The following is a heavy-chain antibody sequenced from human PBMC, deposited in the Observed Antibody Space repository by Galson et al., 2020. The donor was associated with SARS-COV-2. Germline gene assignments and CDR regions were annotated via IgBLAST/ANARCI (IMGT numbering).Heavy chain of an antibody. CDR2: IYYSGST. V-gene: IGHV4-31*03. CDR3: AREWYYDSSGYYWEYAFDI. Sequence: SETLSLTCTVSGGSISSGGYYWSWIRQHPGKGLEWIGYIYYSGSTYYNPSLKIRVTISVDTSKNQFSLKLSSVTAADTAVYYCAREWYYDSSGYYWEYAFDIWGQGTMVTVSS. J-gene: IGHJ3*02. D-gene: IGHD3-22*01. CDR1: GGSISSGGYY.